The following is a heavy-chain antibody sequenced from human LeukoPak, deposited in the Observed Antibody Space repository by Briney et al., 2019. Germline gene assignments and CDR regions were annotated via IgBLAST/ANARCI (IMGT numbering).Heavy chain of an antibody. CDR3: ARGGYYDSSGYSRTPYYYYYYMDV. Sequence: PSQTLPLTCTVSGGSISNGSYYWSWIRQPAGKGLEWIRRIYTSGSTNYNPSLKSRVTISVVTSKNQFSLKLSSVTAADTAVYYCARGGYYDSSGYSRTPYYYYYYMDVWGKGTTVTISS. CDR1: GGSISNGSYY. J-gene: IGHJ6*03. V-gene: IGHV4-61*02. D-gene: IGHD3-22*01. CDR2: IYTSGST.